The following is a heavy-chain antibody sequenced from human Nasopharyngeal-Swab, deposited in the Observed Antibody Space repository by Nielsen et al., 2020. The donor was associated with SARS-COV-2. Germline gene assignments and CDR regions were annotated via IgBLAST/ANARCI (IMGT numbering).Heavy chain of an antibody. CDR3: AKYYDSSGFPDAFDV. CDR2: IKQDGSEK. Sequence: GGSLRLSCGASGFPFSNYWMTWVRQAPNRGLEWVANIKQDGSEKFYVDSVKGRFTISRDNAQKSLYLQMNSLRAEDTALYYCAKYYDSSGFPDAFDVWGQGTMVTVSS. CDR1: GFPFSNYW. D-gene: IGHD3-22*01. V-gene: IGHV3-7*01. J-gene: IGHJ3*01.